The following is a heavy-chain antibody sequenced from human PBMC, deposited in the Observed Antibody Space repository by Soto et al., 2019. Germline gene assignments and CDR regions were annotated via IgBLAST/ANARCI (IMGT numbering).Heavy chain of an antibody. CDR2: ISSSSSTI. CDR3: ARGGPIAVTTLGDY. J-gene: IGHJ4*01. CDR1: GFTFRSYN. V-gene: IGHV3-48*02. D-gene: IGHD3-16*01. Sequence: PGGSLRLSCAASGFTFRSYNMNWVRLAPGKGLDWVSYISSSSSTIYYADSVKGRFTISRDNAKNSLYLQMNSLRDDDTAMYYCARGGPIAVTTLGDYWGQGTLVTVSS.